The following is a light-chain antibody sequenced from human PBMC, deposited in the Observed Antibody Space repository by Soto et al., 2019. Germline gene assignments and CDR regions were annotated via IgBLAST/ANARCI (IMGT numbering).Light chain of an antibody. CDR3: QQYNNWPPVT. CDR1: QSISSN. Sequence: EIVMTQSPVTLSVSPGERATLSCRASQSISSNLAWYQQKPGQAPRLLIYGASARATGIPARFSGSGSGTEFTLTISSLQSEDFAVYSCQQYNNWPPVTFGPGTKVDIK. V-gene: IGKV3-15*01. J-gene: IGKJ3*01. CDR2: GAS.